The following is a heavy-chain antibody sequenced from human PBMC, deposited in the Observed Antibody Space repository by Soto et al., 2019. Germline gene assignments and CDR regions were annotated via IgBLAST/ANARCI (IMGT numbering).Heavy chain of an antibody. J-gene: IGHJ6*02. CDR1: GGTFSSYA. V-gene: IGHV1-69*01. CDR2: IIPIFGTA. Sequence: QVQLVQSGAEVKQPGSSVKVSCKASGGTFSSYAISWVRQAPGQGLEWMGGIIPIFGTANYAQKFQGRVTITADESTSTAYMELSSLRSEDTAVYYCARSLRYFDWSLAYYGMDVWGQGTTVTVSS. D-gene: IGHD3-9*01. CDR3: ARSLRYFDWSLAYYGMDV.